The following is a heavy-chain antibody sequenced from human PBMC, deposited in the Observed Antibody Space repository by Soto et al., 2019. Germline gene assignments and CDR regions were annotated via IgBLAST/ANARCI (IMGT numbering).Heavy chain of an antibody. CDR1: GGSISSYY. CDR3: ARQPDYYDRICYSLGYYHYGMDL. CDR2: IYYSGST. Sequence: SETLSLTCTVSGGSISSYYWSWIRQPPGKGLEWIGYIYYSGSTNYNPSLKSRVTISVDTSKNQFSLKLSSVTAADTAVYYCARQPDYYDRICYSLGYYHYGMDLCGQGNTVTVSS. V-gene: IGHV4-59*08. J-gene: IGHJ6*02. D-gene: IGHD3-22*01.